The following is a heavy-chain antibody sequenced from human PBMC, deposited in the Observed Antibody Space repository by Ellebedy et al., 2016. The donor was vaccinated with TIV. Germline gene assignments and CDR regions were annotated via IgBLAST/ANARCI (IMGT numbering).Heavy chain of an antibody. CDR3: ARGSYYFDS. Sequence: GESLKISCAASGFSFSDYYMNWVRQVPGKRLEWISYFSGRGGIISYADSVKGRFTISRDNAQDTLFLHMSGLRAEDSAVYYCARGSYYFDSWGQGTLVTVSS. CDR1: GFSFSDYY. CDR2: FSGRGGII. J-gene: IGHJ4*02. V-gene: IGHV3-11*01.